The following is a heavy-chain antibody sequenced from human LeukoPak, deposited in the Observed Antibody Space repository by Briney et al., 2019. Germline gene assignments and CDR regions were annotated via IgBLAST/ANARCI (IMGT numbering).Heavy chain of an antibody. CDR1: GGSISSGGYS. D-gene: IGHD3-16*01. CDR2: IYHSGST. CDR3: ARVTVWEAD. J-gene: IGHJ4*02. V-gene: IGHV4-30-2*01. Sequence: SQTLSLTCAVSGGSISSGGYSWSWIRQPPGKGLEWIGYIYHSGSTYYNPSLKSRVTISVDTSKNQFSLKLSSVTAADTAVYYCARVTVWEADWGQGTLVTVSS.